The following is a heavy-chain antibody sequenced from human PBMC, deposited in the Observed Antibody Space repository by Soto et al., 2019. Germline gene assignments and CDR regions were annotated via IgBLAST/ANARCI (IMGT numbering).Heavy chain of an antibody. Sequence: GGSLRRSCASSGFTFEDHGMTWVRQVPGKGLEWVAEINWSGSSTSYADSVKGRFTISRDNAKNSLYLQMNSLRAEDTALYFCARDGGVAVAVDASDTWGQGTMVTVSS. J-gene: IGHJ3*02. CDR1: GFTFEDHG. V-gene: IGHV3-20*04. CDR2: INWSGSST. CDR3: ARDGGVAVAVDASDT. D-gene: IGHD6-19*01.